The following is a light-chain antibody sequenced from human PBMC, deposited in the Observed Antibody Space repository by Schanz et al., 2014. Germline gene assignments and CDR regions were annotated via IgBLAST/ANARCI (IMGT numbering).Light chain of an antibody. CDR1: RSISGN. J-gene: IGKJ1*01. CDR3: QQFNKWPPT. Sequence: EIVVTQSPATLALSPGERASLSCRARRSISGNLAWYQQKPGQAPRLLIFGASTRATGIPPRFSGSMSGTEFTLTIDSLQSEDFAVYYCQQFNKWPPTFGPGTKVEIK. CDR2: GAS. V-gene: IGKV3-15*01.